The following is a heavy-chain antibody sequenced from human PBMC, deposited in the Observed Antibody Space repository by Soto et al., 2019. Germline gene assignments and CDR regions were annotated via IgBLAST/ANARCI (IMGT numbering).Heavy chain of an antibody. J-gene: IGHJ4*02. CDR3: VRGNGDYAY. D-gene: IGHD4-17*01. CDR1: GGSFSGYY. CDR2: INHSGST. V-gene: IGHV4-34*01. Sequence: SETLSLTCAVYGGSFSGYYWSWIRQPPGKGLEWIGEINHSGSTNYNPSLKSRVTISVDTSKNQFSLKLSSVTAADTAVYYCVRGNGDYAYWGQGTLVTVSS.